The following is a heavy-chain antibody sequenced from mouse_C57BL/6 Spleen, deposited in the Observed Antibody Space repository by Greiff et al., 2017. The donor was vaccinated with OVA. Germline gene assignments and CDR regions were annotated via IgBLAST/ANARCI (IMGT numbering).Heavy chain of an antibody. CDR1: GYAFSSSW. D-gene: IGHD2-4*01. V-gene: IGHV1-82*01. CDR2: IYPGDGDT. Sequence: QVQLQQSGPELVKPGASVKISCKASGYAFSSSWMNWVKQRPGKGLEWIGRIYPGDGDTNYNGKFKGKATLTADKSSSTAYMQLSSLTSEDSAVYFCARSEGDDFSDAMDYWGQGTSVTVSS. CDR3: ARSEGDDFSDAMDY. J-gene: IGHJ4*01.